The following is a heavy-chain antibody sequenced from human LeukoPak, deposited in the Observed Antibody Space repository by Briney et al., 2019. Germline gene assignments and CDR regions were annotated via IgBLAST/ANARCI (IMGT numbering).Heavy chain of an antibody. CDR1: GFTFNNYG. CDR2: ISSSSSYI. V-gene: IGHV3-21*01. Sequence: GGSLRLSCAASGFTFNNYGLIWVRQAPGKGLEWVAAISSSSSYIYYADSVKGRFTISRDNAKNSLYLQMNSLRAEDTAVYYCAREDGYSSSWYLDYWGQGTLVTVSS. CDR3: AREDGYSSSWYLDY. D-gene: IGHD6-13*01. J-gene: IGHJ4*02.